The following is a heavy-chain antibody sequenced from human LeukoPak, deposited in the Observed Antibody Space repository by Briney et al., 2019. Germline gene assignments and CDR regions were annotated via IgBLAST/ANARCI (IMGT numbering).Heavy chain of an antibody. CDR3: ARDYRDFWSGGENWFDP. Sequence: SQTLSLTCTVSGGSISSGSYYWSWIRQPAGKGLEWIGRIYTSGSTNYNPSLKSRVTISVDTSKNQFSLKLSSVTAADTAVYYCARDYRDFWSGGENWFDPWGQGTLVTVSS. CDR2: IYTSGST. J-gene: IGHJ5*02. D-gene: IGHD3-3*01. V-gene: IGHV4-61*02. CDR1: GGSISSGSYY.